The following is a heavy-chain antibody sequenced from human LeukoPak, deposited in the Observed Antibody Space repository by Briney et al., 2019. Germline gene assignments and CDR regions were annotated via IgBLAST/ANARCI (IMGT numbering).Heavy chain of an antibody. Sequence: PSETLSLTCSVSGGSISRYYWSWIRQPPGKGLEWIGYIYYSGSTNYNPSLKSRVTISVDTSKNQFSLKLSSVTAADTAVYYCAKGSLGFDYWGQGTLVTVSS. D-gene: IGHD6-6*01. V-gene: IGHV4-59*01. CDR3: AKGSLGFDY. CDR2: IYYSGST. CDR1: GGSISRYY. J-gene: IGHJ4*02.